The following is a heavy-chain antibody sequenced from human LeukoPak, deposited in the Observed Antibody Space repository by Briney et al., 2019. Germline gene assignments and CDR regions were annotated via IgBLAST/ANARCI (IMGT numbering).Heavy chain of an antibody. D-gene: IGHD1-26*01. V-gene: IGHV3-21*01. CDR3: ARDRGGSYYFEYFQH. J-gene: IGHJ1*01. Sequence: GGSLRLSCAASGFTFSSYSMNWVRQAPGKGLEWVSSISSSSSYIYYADSVKGRFTISRDNAKNSLYLQMNSLRAEDTAVYYCARDRGGSYYFEYFQHWGQGTLVTVSS. CDR1: GFTFSSYS. CDR2: ISSSSSYI.